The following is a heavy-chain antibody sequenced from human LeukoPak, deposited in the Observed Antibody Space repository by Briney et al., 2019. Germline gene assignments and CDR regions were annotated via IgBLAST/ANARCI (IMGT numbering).Heavy chain of an antibody. CDR3: ARGKNPLEVSLGY. V-gene: IGHV1-2*02. D-gene: IGHD7-27*01. CDR1: GYTFTGHY. CDR2: INPNNGGT. J-gene: IGHJ4*02. Sequence: ASVKVSCKASGYTFTGHYRHWVRQAPGQGLEWMGWINPNNGGTNYAQKFQGRVTMTRDTSISTAYMELSRLRSDDTAVYYCARGKNPLEVSLGYWGQGTLVTVSS.